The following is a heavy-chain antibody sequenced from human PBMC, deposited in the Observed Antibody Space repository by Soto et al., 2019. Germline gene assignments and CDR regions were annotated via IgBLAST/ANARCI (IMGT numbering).Heavy chain of an antibody. CDR3: ATNPPAPPIAEAGKGDYYYYYGMDV. V-gene: IGHV1-69*13. Sequence: SVKVSCKASGGTFSSYAISWVRQAPGQGLEWMGGIIPIFGTANYAQKFQGRVTITADESTSTAYMELSSLRSEDTAVYYCATNPPAPPIAEAGKGDYYYYYGMDVWGQGTTVTVSS. CDR1: GGTFSSYA. D-gene: IGHD6-13*01. CDR2: IIPIFGTA. J-gene: IGHJ6*02.